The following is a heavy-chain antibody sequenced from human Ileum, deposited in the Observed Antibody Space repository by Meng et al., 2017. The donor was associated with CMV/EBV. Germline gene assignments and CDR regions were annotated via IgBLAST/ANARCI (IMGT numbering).Heavy chain of an antibody. Sequence: SVKVSCKASGGTFSSYAISWVRQAPGQGLEWVGGIIPIFGTANYAQKFQGRVTITTDESTSTAYMELSSLRSEDTAVYYCARLEGGDWRGYYYGMDVWGQGTTVTVSS. V-gene: IGHV1-69*05. J-gene: IGHJ6*02. CDR3: ARLEGGDWRGYYYGMDV. CDR1: GGTFSSYA. D-gene: IGHD2-21*02. CDR2: IIPIFGTA.